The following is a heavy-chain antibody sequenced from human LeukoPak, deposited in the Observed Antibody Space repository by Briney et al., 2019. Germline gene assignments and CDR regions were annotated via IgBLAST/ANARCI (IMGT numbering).Heavy chain of an antibody. CDR3: AKGLGYCSSTSCSKHFQH. J-gene: IGHJ1*01. CDR2: ISGSGDST. D-gene: IGHD2-2*01. Sequence: GGSLRLSCAASGFTSSSYAMSWVRPPAGRGLEWVSAISGSGDSTYYADSVKGRFTISRNNSKNTMYLQMNSLRAEDTAVYYCAKGLGYCSSTSCSKHFQHWGQGTLVTVSS. CDR1: GFTSSSYA. V-gene: IGHV3-23*01.